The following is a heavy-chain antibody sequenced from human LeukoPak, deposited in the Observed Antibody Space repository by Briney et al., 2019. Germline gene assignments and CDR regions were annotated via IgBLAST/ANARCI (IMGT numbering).Heavy chain of an antibody. CDR2: MNPNNGNT. D-gene: IGHD3-10*01. J-gene: IGHJ5*02. CDR3: VRDGEGVAISVNYWFDP. Sequence: ASVKVSCKASGFTFTSYDINWVRQAAGQGLEWMEWMNPNNGNTGYAQKFQGRVTMTRDTTISTAYMELRGLRSEDTAVYYCVRDGEGVAISVNYWFDPWGQGTLVTVSS. V-gene: IGHV1-8*01. CDR1: GFTFTSYD.